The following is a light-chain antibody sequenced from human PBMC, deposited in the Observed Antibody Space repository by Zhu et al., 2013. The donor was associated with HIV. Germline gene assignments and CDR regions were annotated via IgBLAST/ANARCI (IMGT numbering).Light chain of an antibody. CDR1: QSVSSN. Sequence: EVVMTQSPVTLSVSPGERATLSCRASQSVSSNLAWYQQKPGQAPRLLIYGASTRATGIPARFSGSGSGTDFTLTISCLQSEDFATYYCQQYYTYPLTFGGGTKVEIK. CDR3: QQYYTYPLT. V-gene: IGKV3-15*01. J-gene: IGKJ4*01. CDR2: GAS.